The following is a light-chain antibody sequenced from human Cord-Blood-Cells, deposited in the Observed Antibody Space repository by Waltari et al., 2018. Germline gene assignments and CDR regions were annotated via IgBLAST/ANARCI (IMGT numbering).Light chain of an antibody. CDR1: SSDVGSSNL. CDR3: CSYAGSSTLV. CDR2: EGS. V-gene: IGLV2-23*01. Sequence: QSDLTQPASVSGSPGQSITISCPGTSSDVGSSNLFSWYQQPPGKAPKLMINEGSKRPSGVSNRFSGSKAGNTASLTISGLQAEDEADYYCCSYAGSSTLVFGGGTKLTVL. J-gene: IGLJ3*02.